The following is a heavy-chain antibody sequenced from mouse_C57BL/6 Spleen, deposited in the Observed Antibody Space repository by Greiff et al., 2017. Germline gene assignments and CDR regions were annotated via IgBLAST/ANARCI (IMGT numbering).Heavy chain of an antibody. CDR1: GFTFSDYY. D-gene: IGHD1-1*01. V-gene: IGHV5-16*01. CDR2: INYDGSST. Sequence: EVKVVESEGGLVQPGSSMKLSCTASGFTFSDYYMAWVRQVPEKGLEWVANINYDGSSTYYLDSLKSRFIISRDNAKNILYLQMSSLKSEDTATYYCARVTTVVAPYFDYWGQGTTLTVSS. CDR3: ARVTTVVAPYFDY. J-gene: IGHJ2*01.